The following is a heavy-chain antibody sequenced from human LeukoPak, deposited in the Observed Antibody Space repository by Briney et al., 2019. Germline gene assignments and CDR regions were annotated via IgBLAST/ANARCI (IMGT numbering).Heavy chain of an antibody. J-gene: IGHJ5*02. CDR2: IYYSGST. CDR1: GGSISSGGYY. CDR3: AREAMYYYDSSGYS. V-gene: IGHV4-31*03. D-gene: IGHD3-22*01. Sequence: SETLSLTCTVSGGSISSGGYYWSWIRQHPGTGLEWIGYIYYSGSTYYNPSLKSRVTISVDTSKNQFSLKLSSVTAADTAVYYCAREAMYYYDSSGYSWGQGTLVTVSS.